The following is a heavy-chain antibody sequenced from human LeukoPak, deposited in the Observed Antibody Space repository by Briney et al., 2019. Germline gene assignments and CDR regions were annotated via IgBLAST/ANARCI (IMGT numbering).Heavy chain of an antibody. J-gene: IGHJ4*02. CDR1: GGSFSGYY. Sequence: PSETLSLTCAVYGGSFSGYYWNWIRQPPGKGLEWIGEINPSGSTKYNPSLTSRVTMSMDYSKNQFSLNVRFVTAADTAIYYCGKTDIYFNPIDYWGPGSLVTVSS. CDR2: INPSGST. V-gene: IGHV4-34*01. CDR3: GKTDIYFNPIDY. D-gene: IGHD3-9*01.